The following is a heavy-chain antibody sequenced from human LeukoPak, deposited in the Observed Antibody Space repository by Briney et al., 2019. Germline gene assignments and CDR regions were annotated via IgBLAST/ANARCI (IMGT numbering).Heavy chain of an antibody. V-gene: IGHV4-59*01. J-gene: IGHJ4*02. D-gene: IGHD6-13*01. Sequence: SETLSLTCTVSGGSISSYYWSWIRQPPGKGLERIGYIYYSGSTNYNPSLKSRVTISVDTSKNQFSLKLSSVTAADTAVYYCARGRGSSWYRYFDYGGQGTLVTVSS. CDR2: IYYSGST. CDR3: ARGRGSSWYRYFDY. CDR1: GGSISSYY.